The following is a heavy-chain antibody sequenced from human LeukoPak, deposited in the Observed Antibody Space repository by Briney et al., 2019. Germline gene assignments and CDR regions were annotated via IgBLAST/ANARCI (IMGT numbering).Heavy chain of an antibody. J-gene: IGHJ4*02. Sequence: GGSLRLSCAASGFTFSSYGMHWVRQAPGKGLEWVAVISYDGSNKYYADSVKGRFTISRDNSKNTLYLQMNSLRAEDTAVYYCAKGDYVRPDDYWGQGALVTVSS. CDR1: GFTFSSYG. CDR2: ISYDGSNK. CDR3: AKGDYVRPDDY. D-gene: IGHD4-17*01. V-gene: IGHV3-30*18.